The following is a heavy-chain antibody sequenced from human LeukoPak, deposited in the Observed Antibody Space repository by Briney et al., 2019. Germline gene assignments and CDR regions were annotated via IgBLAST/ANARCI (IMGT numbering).Heavy chain of an antibody. V-gene: IGHV4-4*02. Sequence: SGTLSLTCAVSGDSITRTNWWTWVRQPPGKGLEWIGEIYHSGSTNYNPSLKSRVTISLDRSRNQFSLRLNSVTAADTAVYYCARGGNSAWYFDYWGQGTLVTVSS. CDR1: GDSITRTNW. J-gene: IGHJ4*02. D-gene: IGHD6-19*01. CDR3: ARGGNSAWYFDY. CDR2: IYHSGST.